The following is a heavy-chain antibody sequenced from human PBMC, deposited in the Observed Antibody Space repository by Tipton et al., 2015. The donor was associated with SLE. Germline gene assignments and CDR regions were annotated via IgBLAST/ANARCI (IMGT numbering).Heavy chain of an antibody. CDR3: PLYDYVWGYDAFDI. CDR1: GGSISSYY. Sequence: TLSLTCTVSGGSISSYYWSWIRQPPGKGLEWIGYIYYSGSTNYNPSLKSRVTISVDTSKNQFSLKLSSVTAADTAVYYCPLYDYVWGYDAFDIWGQGTMVTVSS. V-gene: IGHV4-59*08. CDR2: IYYSGST. D-gene: IGHD3-16*01. J-gene: IGHJ3*02.